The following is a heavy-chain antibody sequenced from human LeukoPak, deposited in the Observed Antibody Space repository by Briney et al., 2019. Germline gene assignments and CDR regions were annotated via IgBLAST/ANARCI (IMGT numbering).Heavy chain of an antibody. J-gene: IGHJ5*01. CDR1: GFSFSSYC. D-gene: IGHD3-10*01. Sequence: PGGSPRLSCAASGFSFSSYCMSWVRQGPGKGLEWVATIWPDGGEERYVDSVRGRFSISRDNAKSFLYLQMNGLSVEDTAVYFCARLFGGVTTFDFWGQGALVTVSS. V-gene: IGHV3-7*01. CDR2: IWPDGGEE. CDR3: ARLFGGVTTFDF.